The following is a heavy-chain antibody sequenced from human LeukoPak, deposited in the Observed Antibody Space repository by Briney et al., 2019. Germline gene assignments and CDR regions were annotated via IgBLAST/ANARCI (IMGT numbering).Heavy chain of an antibody. CDR2: LYFSGST. V-gene: IGHV4-39*07. CDR1: GDSISSSRYY. D-gene: IGHD6-13*01. Sequence: SETLSLTCTVSGDSISSSRYYWGWIRQPPGKGLECIGSLYFSGSTNYNPSLKSRVIISVDTSKNQFSLKLSAVPAADTAVYYCARDLYGSRTNNAFVIWGQGTMVTVSS. CDR3: ARDLYGSRTNNAFVI. J-gene: IGHJ3*02.